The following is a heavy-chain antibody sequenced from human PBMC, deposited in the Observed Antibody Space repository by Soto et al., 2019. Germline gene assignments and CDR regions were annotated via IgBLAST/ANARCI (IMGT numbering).Heavy chain of an antibody. V-gene: IGHV4-59*01. CDR3: ARGEQHMLWFGDALWFDP. CDR1: GGSISSYY. CDR2: IYYSGST. Sequence: QVQLQESGPGLVKPSETLSLTCTVSGGSISSYYWSWIRQPPGKGLEWIGYIYYSGSTNYNPSLKSRGTISVDTSKNQFSLKLSSVTAADTAVYYCARGEQHMLWFGDALWFDPWGQGTLVTVSS. D-gene: IGHD3-10*01. J-gene: IGHJ5*02.